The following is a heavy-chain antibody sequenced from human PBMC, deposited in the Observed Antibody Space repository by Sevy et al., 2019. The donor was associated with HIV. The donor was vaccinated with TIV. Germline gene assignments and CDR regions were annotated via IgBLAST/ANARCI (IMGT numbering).Heavy chain of an antibody. CDR3: ARQRASSGYFYLDS. J-gene: IGHJ4*02. V-gene: IGHV4-30-4*01. Sequence: SETLSVTCTVSGGSISSGDYYWSWIRQPPGKGLEWIGYIFYSGSTYFNPSLKSRVTISLDTSKSQFSLRLSSVTAADTAVFYCARQRASSGYFYLDSWGQGTLVTVSS. D-gene: IGHD3-22*01. CDR1: GGSISSGDYY. CDR2: IFYSGST.